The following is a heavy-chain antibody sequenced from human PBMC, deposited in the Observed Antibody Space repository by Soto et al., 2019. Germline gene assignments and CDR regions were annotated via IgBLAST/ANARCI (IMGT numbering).Heavy chain of an antibody. Sequence: EVQLVQSGAEVKKPGESLKISCKGSGYSFTTYWIGWVRQMPGKGLEWMGIIYPGDSDTRYSPSFQGQVTISADKSISTAPLQWSSLKASDTAMDYCASLPTPVQPRCDHSDTWGQGTRVTVTS. CDR1: GYSFTTYW. D-gene: IGHD2-15*01. J-gene: IGHJ5*02. CDR3: ASLPTPVQPRCDHSDT. V-gene: IGHV5-51*01. CDR2: IYPGDSDT.